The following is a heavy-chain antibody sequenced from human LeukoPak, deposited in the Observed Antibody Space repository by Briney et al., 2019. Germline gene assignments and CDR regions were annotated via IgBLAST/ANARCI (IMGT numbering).Heavy chain of an antibody. D-gene: IGHD6-19*01. J-gene: IGHJ6*03. CDR1: GGTLSSYA. CDR3: ARKQWLPPYYYYMDV. Sequence: GASVKVSCKASGGTLSSYAISWVRQAPGQGLEWMGGIIPIFGTANYAQKFQGRATITADKSTSTAYMELSSLRSEDTAVYYCARKQWLPPYYYYMDVWGKGTTVTVSS. CDR2: IIPIFGTA. V-gene: IGHV1-69*06.